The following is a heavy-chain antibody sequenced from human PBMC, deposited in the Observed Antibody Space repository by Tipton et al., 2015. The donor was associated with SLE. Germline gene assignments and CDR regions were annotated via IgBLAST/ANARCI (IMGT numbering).Heavy chain of an antibody. Sequence: TLSLTCTVSGDSISGRYWNWIRQTPGKGLEWIGYTFYSGSTSYNPSLKRRVTMSLDTSKTQFSLNPSSVTASDTAVAFCATGDGSTCCGCSPNVYFNRWGRSALVSVSS. CDR1: GDSISGRY. CDR2: TFYSGST. D-gene: IGHD2-15*01. V-gene: IGHV4-59*11. J-gene: IGHJ2*01. CDR3: ATGDGSTCCGCSPNVYFNR.